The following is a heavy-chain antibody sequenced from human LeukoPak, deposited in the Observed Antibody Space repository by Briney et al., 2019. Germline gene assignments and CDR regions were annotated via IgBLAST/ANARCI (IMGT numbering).Heavy chain of an antibody. CDR3: ASESYRLYGLDV. V-gene: IGHV3-53*04. Sequence: GGSLRLSCAASGFTVSKNYMNWVRQAPGKGLEWASVIYSGGSTLYADSVKGRFTISRHNYKNTVDLQMNGLRAEDSAVYYCASESYRLYGLDVWGQGTTVTVSS. J-gene: IGHJ6*02. CDR2: IYSGGST. CDR1: GFTVSKNY. D-gene: IGHD3-16*02.